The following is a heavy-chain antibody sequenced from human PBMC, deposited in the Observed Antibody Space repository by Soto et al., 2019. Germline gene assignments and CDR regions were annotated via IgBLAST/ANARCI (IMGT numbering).Heavy chain of an antibody. V-gene: IGHV4-31*03. CDR2: IYYSGST. CDR3: ASPKDGDYFDY. CDR1: GGSISSGGYY. J-gene: IGHJ4*02. Sequence: TSETLSLTCTVSGGSISSGGYYWSWIRQHPGKGLEWIGYIYYSGSTYYNPSLKSRVTISVDTSKNQFSLKLSSVTAADTAVYYCASPKDGDYFDYWGQGTLVTVSS.